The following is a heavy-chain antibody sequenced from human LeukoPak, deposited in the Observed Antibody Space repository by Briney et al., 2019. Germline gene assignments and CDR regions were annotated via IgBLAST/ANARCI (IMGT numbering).Heavy chain of an antibody. V-gene: IGHV3-33*01. J-gene: IGHJ4*02. CDR3: VRDNPSGYNSGWPLGH. D-gene: IGHD6-19*01. Sequence: PGGSLRLSCAASGFTLRSYGMHWVRQAPGKGLEWVAVIWHDGSNINYGDSVKGRFTISRDNSKNMLFLQMNGLRAEDTALYYCVRDNPSGYNSGWPLGHWGQGTLVTVSS. CDR2: IWHDGSNI. CDR1: GFTLRSYG.